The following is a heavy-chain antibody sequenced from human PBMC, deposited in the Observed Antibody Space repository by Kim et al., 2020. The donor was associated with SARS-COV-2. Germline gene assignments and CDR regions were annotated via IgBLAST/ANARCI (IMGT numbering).Heavy chain of an antibody. J-gene: IGHJ4*02. CDR2: ISYDGSNK. Sequence: GGSLRLSCAASGFTFSSYAMHWVRQAPGKGLEWVAVISYDGSNKYYADPEKGRFTISRDNSKNTLYLQMNSLRAEDTAVYYCARDLGGYYGSGSNYWGQGTLVTVSS. CDR3: ARDLGGYYGSGSNY. D-gene: IGHD3-10*01. V-gene: IGHV3-30*04. CDR1: GFTFSSYA.